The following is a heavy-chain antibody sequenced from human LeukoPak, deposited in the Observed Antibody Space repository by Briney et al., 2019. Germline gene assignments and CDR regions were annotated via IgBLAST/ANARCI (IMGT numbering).Heavy chain of an antibody. CDR3: ARHLSGGYCSSTSCKAYYYYYYMDV. CDR1: GYSFTSYW. V-gene: IGHV5-51*01. D-gene: IGHD2-2*01. J-gene: IGHJ6*03. CDR2: IYPGDSDT. Sequence: GESLKISCKGSGYSFTSYWIGWVRQMPGKGLEWMGIIYPGDSDTRYSPSFQGQVIISADKSISTAYLQWSSLKASDTAMYYCARHLSGGYCSSTSCKAYYYYYYMDVWGKGTTVTIS.